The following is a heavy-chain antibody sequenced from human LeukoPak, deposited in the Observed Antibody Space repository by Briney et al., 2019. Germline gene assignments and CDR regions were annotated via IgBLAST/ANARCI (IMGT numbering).Heavy chain of an antibody. D-gene: IGHD2-15*01. J-gene: IGHJ4*02. Sequence: ASVKVSCKASGGTFSSYAISWVRQAPGQGLEWMGRIIPILGIANYAQKFQGRVTITADKSTSTAYMELSSLRSEDTAAYYCARLPDDIVVVVAATDYWGQGTLVTVSS. V-gene: IGHV1-69*04. CDR1: GGTFSSYA. CDR3: ARLPDDIVVVVAATDY. CDR2: IIPILGIA.